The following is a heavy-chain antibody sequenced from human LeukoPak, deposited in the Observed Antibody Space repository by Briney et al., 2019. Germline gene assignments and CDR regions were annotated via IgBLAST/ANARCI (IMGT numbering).Heavy chain of an antibody. V-gene: IGHV1-69*13. CDR3: AKDLGIVGAKVDY. CDR2: IIPIFGTA. CDR1: GGTFSSYA. D-gene: IGHD1-26*01. J-gene: IGHJ4*02. Sequence: SVKVSCKASGGTFSSYAISWVRQAPGQGLEWMGGIIPIFGTANYAQKFQGRVTITADESTSTAYMELSSLRSEDTAVYYCAKDLGIVGAKVDYWGQGTLVTVSS.